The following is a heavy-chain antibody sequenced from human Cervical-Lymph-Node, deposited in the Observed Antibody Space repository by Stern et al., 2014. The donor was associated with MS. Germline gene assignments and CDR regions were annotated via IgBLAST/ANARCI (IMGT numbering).Heavy chain of an antibody. J-gene: IGHJ2*01. CDR3: ARTAIFGENWYFDL. V-gene: IGHV3-9*01. D-gene: IGHD3-3*01. CDR1: GFAFDDYA. Sequence: VQLVESGGGLVQPGRSLRLSCAASGFAFDDYAMHWVRQAPGKGLEWLSGISWNSGTLTSADSVKGRFTISRENAKNSLFLQMNSLRPEDTAFYYCARTAIFGENWYFDLWGRGTLVTVSS. CDR2: ISWNSGTL.